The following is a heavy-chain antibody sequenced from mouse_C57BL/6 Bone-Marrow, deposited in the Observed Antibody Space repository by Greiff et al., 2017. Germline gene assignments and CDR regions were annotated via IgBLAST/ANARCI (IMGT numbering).Heavy chain of an antibody. Sequence: VQLQQSGAELVRPGASVKLSCTASGFNIKDDYMHWVKQRPEQGLEWIGWIDPENGDTEYASKFQGKATITADTSSNTAYLQLSSLTSEDTAVYYCTTDYYCSSSYYYAMDYWGQGTSVTVSS. V-gene: IGHV14-4*01. CDR3: TTDYYCSSSYYYAMDY. D-gene: IGHD1-1*01. J-gene: IGHJ4*01. CDR2: IDPENGDT. CDR1: GFNIKDDY.